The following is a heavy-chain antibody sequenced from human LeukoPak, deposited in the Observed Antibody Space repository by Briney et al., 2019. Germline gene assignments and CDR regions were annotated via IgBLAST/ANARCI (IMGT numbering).Heavy chain of an antibody. Sequence: PGGSLRLSCAASGFTFSSYSMNWVRQAPGKGLEWVSSISSSSSYIYYADSVKGRFTISRDNAKNSLYLQMNSLRAEDTAVYYCTNFDWLGPALYFDYWGQGTLVTVSS. V-gene: IGHV3-21*01. CDR1: GFTFSSYS. D-gene: IGHD3-9*01. J-gene: IGHJ4*02. CDR2: ISSSSSYI. CDR3: TNFDWLGPALYFDY.